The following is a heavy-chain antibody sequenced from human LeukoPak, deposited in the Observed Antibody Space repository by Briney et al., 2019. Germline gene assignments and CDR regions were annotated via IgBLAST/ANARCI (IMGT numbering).Heavy chain of an antibody. CDR3: ATYLRYSSSWYRLD. V-gene: IGHV1-24*01. CDR1: GNSLTELS. J-gene: IGHJ4*02. CDR2: FDPEDGET. D-gene: IGHD6-13*01. Sequence: ALVKVSCKVSGNSLTELSMHWVRQAPGKGLEWMGGFDPEDGETIYAQKFQGRVTMTEDTSTDTAYMELSSLRSEDTAVYYCATYLRYSSSWYRLDWGQGTLVTVSS.